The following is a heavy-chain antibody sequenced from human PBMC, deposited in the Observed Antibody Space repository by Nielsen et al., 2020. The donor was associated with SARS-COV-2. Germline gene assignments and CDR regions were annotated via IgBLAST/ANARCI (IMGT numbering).Heavy chain of an antibody. V-gene: IGHV3-9*01. J-gene: IGHJ4*02. CDR3: ARDPSSSGWYSDY. CDR1: GFTFDDYA. D-gene: IGHD6-19*01. Sequence: SLKISCAASGFTFDDYAMHWVRPAPGKGLEWVSGISWNSGSIGYADSVKGRFTISRDNARNSLYLQMNSLRAEDTALYHCARDPSSSGWYSDYWGQGTLVTVSS. CDR2: ISWNSGSI.